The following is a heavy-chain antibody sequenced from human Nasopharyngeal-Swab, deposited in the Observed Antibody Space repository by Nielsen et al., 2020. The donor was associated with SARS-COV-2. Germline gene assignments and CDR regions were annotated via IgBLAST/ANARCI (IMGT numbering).Heavy chain of an antibody. J-gene: IGHJ5*02. Sequence: ASVKVSCKASGYTFTGYYMHWVRQAPGQGPEWMGRINPNSGGTNYAQKFQGRVTMTRDTSISTAYMELSRLRSDDTAVYYCATTLQWLVTNWFDPWGQGTLVTVSS. CDR2: INPNSGGT. V-gene: IGHV1-2*06. CDR1: GYTFTGYY. CDR3: ATTLQWLVTNWFDP. D-gene: IGHD6-19*01.